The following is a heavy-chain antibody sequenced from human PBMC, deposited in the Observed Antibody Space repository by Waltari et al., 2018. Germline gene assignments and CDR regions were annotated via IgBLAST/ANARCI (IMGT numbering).Heavy chain of an antibody. Sequence: QLQLQESGPGLVKPSETLSLTCTVSGGSISSSSYYWGWIRQPPGKGLEWIGRIYYRGSTYYSPSLKSGVTISVDTSKNQFSLKLSSVTAADTAVYYCARAPDYYDSSGYYTAFDYWGQGTLVTVSS. D-gene: IGHD3-22*01. CDR1: GGSISSSSYY. V-gene: IGHV4-39*07. CDR2: IYYRGST. J-gene: IGHJ4*02. CDR3: ARAPDYYDSSGYYTAFDY.